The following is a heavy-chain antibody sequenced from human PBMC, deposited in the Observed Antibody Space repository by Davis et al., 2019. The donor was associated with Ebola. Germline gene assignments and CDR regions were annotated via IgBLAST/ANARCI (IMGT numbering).Heavy chain of an antibody. CDR1: GDTCTSYG. Sequence: ASVKVSCKASGDTCTSYGSSWVRQAPGQGLEWMGWISAYNGNTKYAQNLQGRLTLTTDTSTNTAYMELRSLRADDTALYFCARHVIPAAYYYYFYMDVWGKGTTVTVSS. J-gene: IGHJ6*03. CDR3: ARHVIPAAYYYYFYMDV. V-gene: IGHV1-18*04. CDR2: ISAYNGNT. D-gene: IGHD2-2*01.